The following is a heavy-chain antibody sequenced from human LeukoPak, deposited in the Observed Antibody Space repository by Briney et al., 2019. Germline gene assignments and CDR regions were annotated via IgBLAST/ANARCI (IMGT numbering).Heavy chain of an antibody. CDR3: ARDYDSSGYSDAFDI. J-gene: IGHJ3*02. CDR2: INWNGGST. D-gene: IGHD3-22*01. Sequence: GSLRLSCAASGFTFDDYGMSWVRQAPGKGLEWVSGINWNGGSTGYADSVKSRFTISRDNAKNSLYLQMNSLRAEDTALYYCARDYDSSGYSDAFDIWGQGTMVTVSS. CDR1: GFTFDDYG. V-gene: IGHV3-20*04.